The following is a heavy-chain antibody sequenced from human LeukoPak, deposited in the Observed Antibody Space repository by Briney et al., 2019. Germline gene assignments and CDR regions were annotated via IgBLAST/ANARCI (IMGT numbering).Heavy chain of an antibody. D-gene: IGHD3-10*01. V-gene: IGHV4-59*08. J-gene: IGHJ4*02. CDR3: AGNYGSGSYYNFDY. CDR2: IYYSGST. Sequence: PETLSLTCTGSGGSISSYYWSWIRQPPGKGLEWIGYIYYSGSTNYNPSLRSRVTISVDTSKNQFSLKLSSVAAADTAVYYCAGNYGSGSYYNFDYWGQGTLVTVSS. CDR1: GGSISSYY.